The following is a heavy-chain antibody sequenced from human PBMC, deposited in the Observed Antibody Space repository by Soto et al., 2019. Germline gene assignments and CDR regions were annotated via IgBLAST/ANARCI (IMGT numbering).Heavy chain of an antibody. CDR2: INPSGGST. V-gene: IGHV1-46*03. Sequence: ASVKASCKASGYTFTSYYMHWVRQAPGQGLEWMGIINPSGGSTSYAQKFQGRVTMTRDTSTSTVYMELSSLRSEDTAVYYCARDQDGTVTNHIFDYWGRGTLVTVSS. D-gene: IGHD4-17*01. CDR3: ARDQDGTVTNHIFDY. J-gene: IGHJ4*02. CDR1: GYTFTSYY.